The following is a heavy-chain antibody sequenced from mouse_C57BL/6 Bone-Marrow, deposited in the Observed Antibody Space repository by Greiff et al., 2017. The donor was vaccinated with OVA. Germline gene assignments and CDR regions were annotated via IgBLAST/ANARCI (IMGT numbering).Heavy chain of an antibody. Sequence: EVLLVESGEGLVKPGGSLKLSCAASGFTFSSYAMSWVRQTPEKRLEWVAYISSGGDYIYYADTVKGRFTMSRDNARNTPYLQRSSLKSEDTAMYYCTRVPNWAYWYFDVWGRGTTITVTS. V-gene: IGHV5-9-1*02. CDR3: TRVPNWAYWYFDV. CDR2: ISSGGDYI. J-gene: IGHJ1*03. D-gene: IGHD4-1*01. CDR1: GFTFSSYA.